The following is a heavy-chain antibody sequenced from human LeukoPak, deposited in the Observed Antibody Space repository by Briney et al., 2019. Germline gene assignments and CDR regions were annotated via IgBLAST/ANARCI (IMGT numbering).Heavy chain of an antibody. CDR2: IIPILGIA. Sequence: GASVKVSCKASGGTFSSYAISWVRRAPGPGLKWRGRIIPILGIANYAQKFQGRVTITADKSTSTAYMELSSLRSEDTAVYYCASGPDTMIVGAPEYFQHWGQGTLVTVSS. V-gene: IGHV1-69*04. J-gene: IGHJ1*01. D-gene: IGHD3-22*01. CDR3: ASGPDTMIVGAPEYFQH. CDR1: GGTFSSYA.